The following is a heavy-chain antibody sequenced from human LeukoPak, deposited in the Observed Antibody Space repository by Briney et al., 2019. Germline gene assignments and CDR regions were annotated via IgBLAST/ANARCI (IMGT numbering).Heavy chain of an antibody. D-gene: IGHD6-6*01. Sequence: ASVKVSCKASGYTFTSYGISWVRQAPGQGLEWMGWISAYNGNTNYAQELQGRVTMTTDTSTSTAYMELRSLRSDDTAVYYCARDHTPGRRSIAARGDAFDILGQGTMVTVSS. J-gene: IGHJ3*02. CDR3: ARDHTPGRRSIAARGDAFDI. CDR2: ISAYNGNT. V-gene: IGHV1-18*01. CDR1: GYTFTSYG.